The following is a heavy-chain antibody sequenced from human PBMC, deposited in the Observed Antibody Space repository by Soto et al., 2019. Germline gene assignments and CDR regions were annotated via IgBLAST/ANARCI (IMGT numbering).Heavy chain of an antibody. Sequence: SETLSLTCTVSGGSISSSSYYWGWIRQPPGKGLEWIGCIYYSGSTYYNPSLKSRVTISVHTSKNQFSLKLSSVTAADTAVYYCARQGYSSGWYYFDYWGQGTLVTVSS. CDR1: GGSISSSSYY. J-gene: IGHJ4*02. CDR3: ARQGYSSGWYYFDY. CDR2: IYYSGST. V-gene: IGHV4-39*01. D-gene: IGHD6-19*01.